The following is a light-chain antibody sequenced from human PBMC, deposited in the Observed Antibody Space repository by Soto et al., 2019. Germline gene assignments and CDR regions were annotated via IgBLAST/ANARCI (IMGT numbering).Light chain of an antibody. J-gene: IGKJ4*01. CDR3: QQYNNWVT. Sequence: EVVMTQSPATLSVSPGERATLSCRASQSINSNLAWYQQKPGQAPRLLIYAASTRATGIPARFSGSGSGTEFTLTILSLQSEDFAVYYCQQYNNWVTFGGGTKVEIK. CDR2: AAS. CDR1: QSINSN. V-gene: IGKV3D-15*01.